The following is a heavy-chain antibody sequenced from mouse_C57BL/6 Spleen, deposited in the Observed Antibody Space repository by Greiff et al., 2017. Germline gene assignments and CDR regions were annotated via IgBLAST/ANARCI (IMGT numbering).Heavy chain of an antibody. Sequence: DVMLVESGGGLVQPGGSLKLSCAASGFTFSDYGMAWVRQAPRKGPEWVAFISNLAYSIYYADTVTGRFTISRENAKNTLYLEMSSLRSEDTAMYYCARQGGYYGSSYGYFDVWGTGTTVTVSS. CDR1: GFTFSDYG. J-gene: IGHJ1*03. CDR2: ISNLAYSI. D-gene: IGHD1-1*01. V-gene: IGHV5-15*01. CDR3: ARQGGYYGSSYGYFDV.